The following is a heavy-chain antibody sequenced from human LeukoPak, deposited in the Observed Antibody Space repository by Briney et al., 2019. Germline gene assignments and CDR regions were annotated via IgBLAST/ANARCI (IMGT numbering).Heavy chain of an antibody. CDR2: IYYSGST. CDR1: GGSISSGGYY. CDR3: AREGHDYGAY. D-gene: IGHD4-17*01. J-gene: IGHJ4*02. V-gene: IGHV4-31*03. Sequence: SQTLSLTCTVSGGSISSGGYYWSWIRQHPGKGLEWIGYIYYSGSTYYNPSLKSRVTISVDTSKYQFSLKLSSATAADTAVYYCAREGHDYGAYWGQGTLVTVSS.